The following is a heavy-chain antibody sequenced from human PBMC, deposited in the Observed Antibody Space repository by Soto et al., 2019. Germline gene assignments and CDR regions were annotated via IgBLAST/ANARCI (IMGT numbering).Heavy chain of an antibody. CDR1: GYTFTSYG. Sequence: GESLKISCKASGYTFTSYGVSWVRQAPGQGLEWMGWISAYNGYTNYAQKLQGRVTMTTDTSTSTAYMELRSLRSDDTAVYYCARVKAYCTSDSCHDYWGQGTLVTVSS. V-gene: IGHV1-18*01. CDR3: ARVKAYCTSDSCHDY. CDR2: ISAYNGYT. J-gene: IGHJ4*02. D-gene: IGHD2-8*02.